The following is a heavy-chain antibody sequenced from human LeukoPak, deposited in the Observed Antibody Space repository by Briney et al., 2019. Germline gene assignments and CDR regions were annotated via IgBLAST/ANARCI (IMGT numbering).Heavy chain of an antibody. CDR3: AKAPPPDTAMGHPYCFDY. Sequence: GESLRLSCAASGFTFSSYGMHWVRQAPGKGLEWVAFIRYDGSNKYYADSVKGRFTISRDNSKNTLYLQMNSLRAEDTAVYYCAKAPPPDTAMGHPYCFDYWGQGTLVTVSS. CDR2: IRYDGSNK. J-gene: IGHJ4*02. CDR1: GFTFSSYG. V-gene: IGHV3-30*02. D-gene: IGHD5-18*01.